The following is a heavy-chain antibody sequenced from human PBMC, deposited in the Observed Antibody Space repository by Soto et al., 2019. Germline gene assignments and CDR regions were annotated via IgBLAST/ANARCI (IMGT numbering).Heavy chain of an antibody. J-gene: IGHJ4*02. CDR2: ISGSGDDT. CDR1: GFTFSSFA. Sequence: LRLSCAASGFTFSSFALSWVRQAPGKGLEWVSAISGSGDDTDYADSVKGRFTISRDNSKNTLYLQMNSLRAEDTAVYYCAGPGYSSQDYWGQGALVTVSS. CDR3: AGPGYSSQDY. V-gene: IGHV3-23*01. D-gene: IGHD5-18*01.